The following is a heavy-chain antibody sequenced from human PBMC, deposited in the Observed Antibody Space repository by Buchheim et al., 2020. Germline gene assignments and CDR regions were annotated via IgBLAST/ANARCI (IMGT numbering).Heavy chain of an antibody. D-gene: IGHD2-2*01. J-gene: IGHJ5*02. CDR2: INHGGRT. CDR3: ARCDDDCSRSSCRNWFDP. Sequence: QVQLQQWGAGLLKPSETLSLTCAVYGESFSGYYWSWIRQSPGKGLEWIGEINHGGRTNYQPSLNSRVTISVATSKNQFSLKLTSVTAANTAVYYCARCDDDCSRSSCRNWFDPWGQG. V-gene: IGHV4-34*01. CDR1: GESFSGYY.